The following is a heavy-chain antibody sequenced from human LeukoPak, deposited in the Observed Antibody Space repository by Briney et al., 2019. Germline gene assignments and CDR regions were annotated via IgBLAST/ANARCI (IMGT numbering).Heavy chain of an antibody. V-gene: IGHV4-59*01. D-gene: IGHD6-13*01. CDR1: GGSISSYY. CDR3: ARGLIADDFDY. Sequence: SETLSLTCTVSGGSISSYYWSWIRQPPGKGLEWIGYIYYSGSTNYNPSLKSRVTISVDTSKNQFSLKLSSVTAADTAVYYCARGLIADDFDYWGQGTLVTVS. CDR2: IYYSGST. J-gene: IGHJ4*02.